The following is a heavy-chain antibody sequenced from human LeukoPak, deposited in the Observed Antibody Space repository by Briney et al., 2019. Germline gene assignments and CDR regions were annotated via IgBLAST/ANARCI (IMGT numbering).Heavy chain of an antibody. CDR1: GGSSITYY. J-gene: IGHJ5*02. V-gene: IGHV4-4*07. CDR2: IYTGGDT. CDR3: ARFTTLGYGWGGYPRFDP. D-gene: IGHD3-16*01. Sequence: SETLSLTCTVAGGSSITYYWNWSRRPAGRRLQGRGRIYTGGDTNYNPSLKSRVTISVDTSKNQFSLNLTSVTAADTAVYFCARFTTLGYGWGGYPRFDPWGQGTLVTVSS.